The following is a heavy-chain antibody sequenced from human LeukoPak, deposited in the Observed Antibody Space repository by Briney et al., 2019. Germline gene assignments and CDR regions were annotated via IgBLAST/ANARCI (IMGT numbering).Heavy chain of an antibody. CDR1: GGTFSSYA. CDR2: IIPIFGTA. Sequence: GASVTVSCKASGGTFSSYAISWVRQAPGQGLEWIGGIIPIFGTANYAQKFQGRVTITMDESTSTAYMELSSLRSEDTAVYYCARAVLRRYNWFDPWGQGTLVTVSS. V-gene: IGHV1-69*05. D-gene: IGHD3-3*01. CDR3: ARAVLRRYNWFDP. J-gene: IGHJ5*02.